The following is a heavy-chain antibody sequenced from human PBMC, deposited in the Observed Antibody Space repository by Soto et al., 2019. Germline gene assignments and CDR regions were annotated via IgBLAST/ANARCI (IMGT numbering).Heavy chain of an antibody. V-gene: IGHV4-59*08. CDR3: ARRSGSDDGVDYYYYYYMDV. CDR2: IYYSGST. Sequence: SETLSLTCTVSGGSISSYYWSWIRQPPGKGLEWIGYIYYSGSTNYNPSLKSRVTISVDTSKNQFSLKLSSVTAADTAVYYCARRSGSDDGVDYYYYYYMDVWGKGTTVT. J-gene: IGHJ6*03. D-gene: IGHD6-19*01. CDR1: GGSISSYY.